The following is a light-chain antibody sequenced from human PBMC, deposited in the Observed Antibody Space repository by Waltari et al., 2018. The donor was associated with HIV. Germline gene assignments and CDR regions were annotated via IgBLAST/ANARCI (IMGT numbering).Light chain of an antibody. CDR3: QQSYTTSLT. V-gene: IGKV1-39*01. CDR2: TAS. Sequence: DIQMTQSPSSLSASIGDRVTITCRARQSITINLNWYQQKPGKAPKLLIYTASSLQSGVPSRFRGSGSGTDFTLAISNLQPEDYATYDCQQSYTTSLTFGPGTKVDIK. CDR1: QSITIN. J-gene: IGKJ3*01.